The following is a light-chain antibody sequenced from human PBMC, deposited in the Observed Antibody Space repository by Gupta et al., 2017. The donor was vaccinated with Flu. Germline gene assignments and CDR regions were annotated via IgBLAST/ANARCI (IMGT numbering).Light chain of an antibody. J-gene: IGLJ3*02. V-gene: IGLV1-47*01. CDR3: GAWDDSLSGRV. CDR2: RNN. Sequence: QSVLTQPPSASGTPGQRVTISCSGSSSNIGSNYVYWYQQLPGTAPKLLIYRNNQRPSGVPDRFSCSKSGTYASPAISGLRSEDEADDYWGAWDDSLSGRVFGGGTKLTVL. CDR1: SSNIGSNY.